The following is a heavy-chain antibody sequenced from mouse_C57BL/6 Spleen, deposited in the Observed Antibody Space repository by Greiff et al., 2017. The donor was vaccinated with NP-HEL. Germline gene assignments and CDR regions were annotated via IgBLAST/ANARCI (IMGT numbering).Heavy chain of an antibody. CDR3: VREPYSFDY. Sequence: EAGGGLVQPKGSLKLSCAASGFSFNTYAMNWVRQAPGKGLEWVARIRSKSNNYATYYADSVKDRFTISRDDSERMPYLQMNNLKTEETAMYYCVREPYSFDYWGQGTTLTVSS. V-gene: IGHV10-1*01. CDR1: GFSFNTYA. CDR2: IRSKSNNYAT. J-gene: IGHJ2*01.